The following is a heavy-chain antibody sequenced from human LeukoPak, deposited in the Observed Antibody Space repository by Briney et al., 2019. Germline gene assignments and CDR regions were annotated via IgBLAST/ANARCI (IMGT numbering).Heavy chain of an antibody. J-gene: IGHJ4*02. D-gene: IGHD1-26*01. CDR1: GFTFSTYL. V-gene: IGHV3-7*01. CDR2: INQDGSEK. Sequence: GGSLRLSCAASGFTFSTYLMSWVRQAPGKGLEWVANINQDGSEKYYVDSVKGRFTISRDNAKNSLYLQMNSLRAEDTAVYYCAKWELYSGFYYIDYWGQGTLATVSS. CDR3: AKWELYSGFYYIDY.